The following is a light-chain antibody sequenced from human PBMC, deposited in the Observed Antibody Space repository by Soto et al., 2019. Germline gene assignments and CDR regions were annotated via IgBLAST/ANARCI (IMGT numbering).Light chain of an antibody. V-gene: IGLV2-14*03. CDR1: SNDIGPYNY. CDR3: CSHTSIIAVV. CDR2: DVT. Sequence: QSALTQPASVSGSPGQSITISCTGTSNDIGPYNYVSWYQQHPGKAPKLLIYDVTNRASGVSDRFSGSKSGRTASLTISGLQAEDEADYYFCSHTSIIAVVFGGGTKLTVL. J-gene: IGLJ2*01.